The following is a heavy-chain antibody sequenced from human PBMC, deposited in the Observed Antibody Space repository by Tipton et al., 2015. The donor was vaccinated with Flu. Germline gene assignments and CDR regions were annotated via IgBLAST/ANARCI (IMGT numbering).Heavy chain of an antibody. CDR2: IYTSGNT. Sequence: TLSLTCTVSGASISSAAYYWSWIRQPAGKGLEWIGRIYTSGNTNYNPSLKSRVSISLDTSKKQFSLKLTSVTAADAAVYYCARGPTVVTPVYAFDIWGQGTMVTVSS. CDR3: ARGPTVVTPVYAFDI. D-gene: IGHD4-23*01. J-gene: IGHJ3*02. V-gene: IGHV4-61*02. CDR1: GASISSAAYY.